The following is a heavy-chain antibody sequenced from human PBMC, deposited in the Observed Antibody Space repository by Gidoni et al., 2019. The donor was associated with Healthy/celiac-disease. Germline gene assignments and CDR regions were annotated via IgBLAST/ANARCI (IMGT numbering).Heavy chain of an antibody. CDR3: AHRPPDSSGYYRQGHNWFDP. D-gene: IGHD3-22*01. CDR2: IYWNDDK. V-gene: IGHV2-5*01. CDR1: GFSLSTSGVG. Sequence: QITLKESGPTLVKPTQTLTLTCTFSGFSLSTSGVGVGWIRQPPGKALEWLALIYWNDDKRYSPSLKSRLTITKDTSKNQVVLTMTNMDPVDTATYYCAHRPPDSSGYYRQGHNWFDPWGQGTLVTVSS. J-gene: IGHJ5*02.